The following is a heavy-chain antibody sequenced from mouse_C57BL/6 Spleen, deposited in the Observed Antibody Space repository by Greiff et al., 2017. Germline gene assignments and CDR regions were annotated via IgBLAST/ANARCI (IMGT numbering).Heavy chain of an antibody. J-gene: IGHJ2*01. D-gene: IGHD2-2*01. V-gene: IGHV1-82*01. CDR3: AWLDAYYFDY. CDR1: GYAFSSSW. CDR2: IYPGDGDT. Sequence: QVQLQQSGPELVKPGASVKISCKASGYAFSSSWMNWVKQRPGKGLEWIGRIYPGDGDTNYNGKFKGKATLTADKSSSTAYMQLSSLTSEDSAVYFCAWLDAYYFDYWGQGTTLTVSS.